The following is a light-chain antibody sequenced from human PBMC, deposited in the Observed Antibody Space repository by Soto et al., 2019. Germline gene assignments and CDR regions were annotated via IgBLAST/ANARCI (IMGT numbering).Light chain of an antibody. CDR1: QSLLHTDGKDH. J-gene: IGKJ4*01. Sequence: VLSQTPLSLSVTPGQPASISCRSNQSLLHTDGKDHLYWFLQKPGQPPQLLIYEVSNRFSGVTERFSGSGSGTDFTLKIGGLGAEDVGVYYCMQSTSLPLTFGGGPRGDI. CDR3: MQSTSLPLT. V-gene: IGKV2D-29*01. CDR2: EVS.